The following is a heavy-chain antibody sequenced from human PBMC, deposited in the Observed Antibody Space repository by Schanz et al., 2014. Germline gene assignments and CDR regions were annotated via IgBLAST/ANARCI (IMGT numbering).Heavy chain of an antibody. J-gene: IGHJ4*02. V-gene: IGHV1-2*04. CDR1: GYTFVGYY. CDR3: ARVYRWQHILGHFDS. CDR2: INPDSGDT. Sequence: QVQLVQSGAEVKNPGASVKVSCKASGYTFVGYYIHWLRQAPGQGLEWMGWINPDSGDTNYVQNVQGWVAMTRDTSITTAYMDLSRLTSDDTAVYYCARVYRWQHILGHFDSWSQGSLVTVSS. D-gene: IGHD6-13*01.